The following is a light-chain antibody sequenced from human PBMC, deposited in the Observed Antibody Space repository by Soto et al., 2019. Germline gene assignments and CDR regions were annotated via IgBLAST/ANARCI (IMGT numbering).Light chain of an antibody. CDR3: AAWDDSLNGYG. CDR1: SSNIGSNT. Sequence: QSVRTQPPSASGTPGQRVTISCSGSSSNIGSNTVNWYQQLPGTAPKLLIYSNNQRPSGVPDRFSGSKSGTSASLAISGLQSEGEADYYCAAWDDSLNGYGFGTGTKVTVL. CDR2: SNN. V-gene: IGLV1-44*01. J-gene: IGLJ1*01.